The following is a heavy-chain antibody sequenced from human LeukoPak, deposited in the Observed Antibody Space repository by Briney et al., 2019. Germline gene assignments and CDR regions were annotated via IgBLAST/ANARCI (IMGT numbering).Heavy chain of an antibody. V-gene: IGHV3-20*04. D-gene: IGHD3-22*01. CDR1: GFTFDDYG. J-gene: IGHJ4*02. Sequence: LPGGSLRLSRAASGFTFDDYGMSWVRQAPGKGLEWVSGINWNGGSTGYADSVKGRFTISRDNAKNSLYLQMNSLRAEDTALYYCAREIRRYYYDSSGYYQLDYWGQGTLVTVSS. CDR2: INWNGGST. CDR3: AREIRRYYYDSSGYYQLDY.